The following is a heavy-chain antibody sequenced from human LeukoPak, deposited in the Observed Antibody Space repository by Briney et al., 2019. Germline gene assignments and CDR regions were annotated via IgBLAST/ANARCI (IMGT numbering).Heavy chain of an antibody. CDR2: ISAYNGNT. J-gene: IGHJ4*02. V-gene: IGHV1-18*01. CDR3: ARDRPLGYSGYGMFDY. Sequence: ASVTVSCKASGYTFTSYGISWVRQAPGQGLEWMGWISAYNGNTNYAQKLQGRVTMTTDTSTSTAYMELRSLRSDDTAVYYCARDRPLGYSGYGMFDYWGQGTLVTVSS. CDR1: GYTFTSYG. D-gene: IGHD5-12*01.